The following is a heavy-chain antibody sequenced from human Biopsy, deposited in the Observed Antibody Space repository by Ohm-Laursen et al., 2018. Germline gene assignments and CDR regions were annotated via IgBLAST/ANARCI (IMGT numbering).Heavy chain of an antibody. D-gene: IGHD1-26*01. CDR1: GGSIGSFF. V-gene: IGHV4-59*01. J-gene: IGHJ4*03. CDR2: IYYSGST. CDR3: ARVGAGAPSIDYFDY. Sequence: SETLSLTCTVSGGSIGSFFWSWIRQPPGKGLEWIGYIYYSGSTNYNPSLRSRVTISVDRSKNQFSLELSSVTAADTAVYYCARVGAGAPSIDYFDYWGPGTTVTVSS.